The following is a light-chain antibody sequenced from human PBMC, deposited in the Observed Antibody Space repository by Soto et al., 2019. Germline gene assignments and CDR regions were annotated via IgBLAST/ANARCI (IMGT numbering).Light chain of an antibody. J-gene: IGKJ1*01. V-gene: IGKV3-11*01. CDR2: GAS. CDR3: KQRSTGPLT. CDR1: QSVSTY. Sequence: IVLTQSPATLSLSPGERATLSCRASQSVSTYFAWYQQKPGQAPRLLIYGASNRATGIPPRFSGSWSGTDFTLTISSLEPEDFAVFYCKQRSTGPLTFGKGNK.